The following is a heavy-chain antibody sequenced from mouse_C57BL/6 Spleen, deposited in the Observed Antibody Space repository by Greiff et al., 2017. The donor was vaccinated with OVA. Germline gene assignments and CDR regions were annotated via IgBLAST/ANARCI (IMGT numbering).Heavy chain of an antibody. V-gene: IGHV1-15*01. CDR1: GYTFTDYE. CDR2: IDPETGGP. CDR3: TRRDYYGSSYDWYFDV. Sequence: VQLQQSGAELVRPGASVTLSCKASGYTFTDYEMHWVKQTPVHGLEWIGAIDPETGGPAYNQKFKGKAILTADKSSSTAYMELRSLTSEDSAVYYCTRRDYYGSSYDWYFDVWGTGTTVTVSS. J-gene: IGHJ1*03. D-gene: IGHD1-1*01.